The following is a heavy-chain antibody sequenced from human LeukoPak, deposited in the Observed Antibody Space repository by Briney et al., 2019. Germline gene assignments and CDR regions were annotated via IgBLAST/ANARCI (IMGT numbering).Heavy chain of an antibody. Sequence: GGSLRLSCAASGFTFTDWMTWVRQVPGKGLEWVANIKKDGSEKNYLDSVKGRFIISRDNAKNSLYLQMNDLRAEDTAMYYCARAPHYYDSSGYYFDYWGQGTLVTVSS. CDR3: ARAPHYYDSSGYYFDY. D-gene: IGHD3-22*01. V-gene: IGHV3-7*01. CDR2: IKKDGSEK. CDR1: GFTFTDW. J-gene: IGHJ4*02.